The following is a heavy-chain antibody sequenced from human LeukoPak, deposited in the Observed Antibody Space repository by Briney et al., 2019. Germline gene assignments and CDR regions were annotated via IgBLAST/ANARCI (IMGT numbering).Heavy chain of an antibody. Sequence: SETLSLTCAVYGGTFSGYYWSWIRQPPGKGLEWIGEVNRSGSTNYNASLKSRLTISVDTSKNQFSLTLSSVTAPDTAVYYCARHDWDGSGRPYFTWGQGTLVTVSS. D-gene: IGHD3-10*01. V-gene: IGHV4-34*01. CDR1: GGTFSGYY. CDR3: ARHDWDGSGRPYFT. J-gene: IGHJ5*02. CDR2: VNRSGST.